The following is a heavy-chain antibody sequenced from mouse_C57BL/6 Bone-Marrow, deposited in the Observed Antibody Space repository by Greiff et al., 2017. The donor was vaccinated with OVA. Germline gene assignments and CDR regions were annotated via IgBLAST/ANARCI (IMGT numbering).Heavy chain of an antibody. Sequence: ESGPGLVKPSQSLSLTCSVTGYSITSGYYWNWIRQFPGNNLEWMGYISYDGSNNYNPSLKNRISITRDTSKNQFFLKLNSVTTEDTATYYCARGTYYSNYVCYAMDYWGQGTSVTVSS. CDR3: ARGTYYSNYVCYAMDY. CDR1: GYSITSGYY. D-gene: IGHD2-5*01. CDR2: ISYDGSN. J-gene: IGHJ4*01. V-gene: IGHV3-6*01.